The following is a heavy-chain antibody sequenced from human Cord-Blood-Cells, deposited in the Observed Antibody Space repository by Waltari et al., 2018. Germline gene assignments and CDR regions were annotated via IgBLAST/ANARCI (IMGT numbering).Heavy chain of an antibody. V-gene: IGHV1-24*01. D-gene: IGHD4-17*01. CDR3: ATAGDYGGNSVFAFDI. CDR2: FDPKEGET. Sequence: QVQLVQSGAEVKKPGASVKVSCKVSGYTLTELSMHWVRQAPGKGLEWMGGFDPKEGETIYAQKFQGRVTMTEDTSTDTAYMELSSLRSEDTAVYYCATAGDYGGNSVFAFDIWGQGTMVTVSS. CDR1: GYTLTELS. J-gene: IGHJ3*02.